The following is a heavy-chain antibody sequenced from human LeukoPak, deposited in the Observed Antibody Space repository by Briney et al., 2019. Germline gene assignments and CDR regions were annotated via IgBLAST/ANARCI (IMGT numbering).Heavy chain of an antibody. Sequence: SGHTLLHPTPTLTLTFTFYVFSPRTSGGGVGWIRQPPVNALEWLALIYWNDDKRYRPSLKSRLTITKDTSKNQVVITMTNMDPVDTATYYCAHEGVWGSEFDYWGQGTLVTVSS. CDR3: AHEGVWGSEFDY. CDR1: VFSPRTSGGG. CDR2: IYWNDDK. V-gene: IGHV2-5*01. J-gene: IGHJ4*02. D-gene: IGHD6-13*01.